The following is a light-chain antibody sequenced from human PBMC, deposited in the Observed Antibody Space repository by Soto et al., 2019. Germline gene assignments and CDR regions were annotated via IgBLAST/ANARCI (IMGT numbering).Light chain of an antibody. J-gene: IGKJ1*01. V-gene: IGKV3-20*01. Sequence: EMVLTQSPGTLSLSPGERATLSCRASQSVSYSYLAWYQQKPGQAPRLLIYGASIRATGIPDRFSGSGSGTDFTLTISRLEPEDFAVYYCQQYGWAPTWTFGQGTKVDIK. CDR2: GAS. CDR3: QQYGWAPTWT. CDR1: QSVSYSY.